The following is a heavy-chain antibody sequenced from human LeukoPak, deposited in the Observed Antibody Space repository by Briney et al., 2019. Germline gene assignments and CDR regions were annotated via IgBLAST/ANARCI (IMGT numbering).Heavy chain of an antibody. Sequence: SETLSLTCTVSGGSISSYYWSWIRQPPGKGLERIGYIYYSGSTNYIPSLKCRVTISVDPSKIQFSLKLSSVTAADTAVYYCARTYSSGWNPFDYWGQGTLVTVSS. CDR3: ARTYSSGWNPFDY. D-gene: IGHD6-19*01. CDR2: IYYSGST. CDR1: GGSISSYY. V-gene: IGHV4-59*01. J-gene: IGHJ4*02.